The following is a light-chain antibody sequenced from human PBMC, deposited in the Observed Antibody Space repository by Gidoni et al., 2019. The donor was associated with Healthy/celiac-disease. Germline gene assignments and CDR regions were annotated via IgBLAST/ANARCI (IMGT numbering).Light chain of an antibody. CDR2: QAS. V-gene: IGLV3-1*01. CDR3: QAWDSIIVV. CDR1: KLGDKY. J-gene: IGLJ2*01. Sequence: SYELTQPPSVSVSPGQTASITCSGDKLGDKYACWYQQKPGQSPVLVIYQASKRPSGIPERFSGSTSGNTATLTISGTQAMDEADYYCQAWDSIIVVFGGGTKLTVL.